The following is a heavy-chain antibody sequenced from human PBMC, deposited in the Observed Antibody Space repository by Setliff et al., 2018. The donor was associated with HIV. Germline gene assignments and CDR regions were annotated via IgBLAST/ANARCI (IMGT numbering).Heavy chain of an antibody. V-gene: IGHV4-38-2*01. CDR1: GYFISNGYY. CDR3: ARALGSGNTNVFNS. CDR2: IYQSGTT. J-gene: IGHJ1*01. Sequence: SETLSLTCAVSGYFISNGYYWGWIRQPPGRGPEWIASIYQSGTTYYNPSLKSRVTILVDTSKNQFSPNLSSVTAADTAVYYCARALGSGNTNVFNSWGQGTLVTVSS. D-gene: IGHD3-10*01.